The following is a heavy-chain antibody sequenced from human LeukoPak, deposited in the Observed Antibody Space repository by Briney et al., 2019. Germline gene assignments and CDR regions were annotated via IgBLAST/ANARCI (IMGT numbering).Heavy chain of an antibody. Sequence: GGSLRLSCAASGFTFSSYSMNWVRQAPGKGLEWVSPISSSSYIYYADSVKGRFTISRDNAKNSLYLQMNSLRAEDTAVYYCARDTQLGYCSGGSCYGGGAAFDIWGQGTMVTVSS. J-gene: IGHJ3*02. D-gene: IGHD2-15*01. CDR1: GFTFSSYS. V-gene: IGHV3-21*01. CDR3: ARDTQLGYCSGGSCYGGGAAFDI. CDR2: ISSSSYI.